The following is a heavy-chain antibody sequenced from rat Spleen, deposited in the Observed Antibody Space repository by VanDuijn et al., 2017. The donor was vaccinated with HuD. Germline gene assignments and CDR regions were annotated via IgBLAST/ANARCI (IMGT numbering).Heavy chain of an antibody. CDR2: ISYDGSDT. D-gene: IGHD5-1*01. CDR3: ARHGPGSWYFDL. Sequence: EVQLVESDGGLVQPGRSLKLSCAASGFTFSDYYMAWVRQAPTKGLEWVATISYDGSDTYYGGSVKGRFTISRDNAETTLYLQMNSLRSEDTATYYCARHGPGSWYFDLWGPGTMVTVSS. CDR1: GFTFSDYY. V-gene: IGHV5-22*01. J-gene: IGHJ1*01.